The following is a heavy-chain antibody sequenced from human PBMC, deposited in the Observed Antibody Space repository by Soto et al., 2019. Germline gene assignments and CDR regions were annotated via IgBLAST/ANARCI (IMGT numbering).Heavy chain of an antibody. Sequence: EVQLLESGGGLVQPGGSLRLSCAASGFTFSDYVMSWVRQTPGKGLEWVSAISGSGETTYFADSVKGRFTVSRDNSKSTLFLQINSLKADDTAVYYCAGVMGVVRGLVDYWGQGTLLSVSS. J-gene: IGHJ4*02. CDR3: AGVMGVVRGLVDY. V-gene: IGHV3-23*01. CDR2: ISGSGETT. D-gene: IGHD3-10*01. CDR1: GFTFSDYV.